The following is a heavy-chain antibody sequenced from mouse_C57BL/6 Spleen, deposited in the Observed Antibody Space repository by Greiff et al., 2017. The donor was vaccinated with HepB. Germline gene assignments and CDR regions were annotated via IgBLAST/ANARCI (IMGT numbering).Heavy chain of an antibody. V-gene: IGHV5-4*01. D-gene: IGHD3-2*02. Sequence: EVQGVESGGGLVKPGGSLKLSCAASGFTFSSYAMSWVRQTPEKRLEWVATISDGGSYTYYPDNVKGRFTISRDNAKNNLYLQMSHLKSEDTAMYYCARDRQLRPRRGYAMDYWGQGTSVTVSS. CDR1: GFTFSSYA. CDR2: ISDGGSYT. CDR3: ARDRQLRPRRGYAMDY. J-gene: IGHJ4*01.